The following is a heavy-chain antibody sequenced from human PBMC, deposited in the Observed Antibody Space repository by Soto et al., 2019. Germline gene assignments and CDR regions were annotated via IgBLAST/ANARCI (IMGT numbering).Heavy chain of an antibody. J-gene: IGHJ2*01. CDR3: AKDLSGTTYWYFDL. CDR2: ISGSGGCT. D-gene: IGHD3-10*01. Sequence: HPGGSLRLSCAASGFTFSSYSMNWVRQAPGKGLEWVSAISGSGGCTYYADSVKGRFTISRDNSKNTLYLQMNSLRAEDTAVYYCAKDLSGTTYWYFDLWGRGTLVTVSS. V-gene: IGHV3-23*01. CDR1: GFTFSSYS.